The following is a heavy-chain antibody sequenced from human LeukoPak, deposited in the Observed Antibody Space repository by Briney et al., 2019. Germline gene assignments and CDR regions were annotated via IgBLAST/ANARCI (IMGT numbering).Heavy chain of an antibody. CDR2: INHSGST. D-gene: IGHD3-10*01. V-gene: IGHV4-34*01. J-gene: IGHJ4*02. Sequence: SETLSLTCAVYGGPFGVYYWSWVRQPPGKGLEWIGEINHSGSTNYNPSLKSRVPISVDTSKNHFSLKLSSVTAADTAVYYCAGPGAGDLDYWGQGTLVTVSS. CDR3: AGPGAGDLDY. CDR1: GGPFGVYY.